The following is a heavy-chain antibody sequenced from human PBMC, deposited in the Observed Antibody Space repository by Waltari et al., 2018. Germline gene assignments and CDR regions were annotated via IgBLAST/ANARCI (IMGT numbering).Heavy chain of an antibody. V-gene: IGHV3-33*01. J-gene: IGHJ1*01. D-gene: IGHD3-22*01. CDR1: GFTFSSYG. CDR2: IWFDGSNK. Sequence: QVQLVESGGGVVQPGRSLRLSCAASGFTFSSYGMHWVRQAPGKGLEWVAGIWFDGSNKYYADSVKGRFTISRDNSKNTLYLQMNSLRAEDTAVYYCARDPDYYDSSGYSPPWHWGQGTLVTVSS. CDR3: ARDPDYYDSSGYSPPWH.